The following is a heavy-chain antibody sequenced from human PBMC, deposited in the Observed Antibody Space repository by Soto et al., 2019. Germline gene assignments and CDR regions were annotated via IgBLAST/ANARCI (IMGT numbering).Heavy chain of an antibody. V-gene: IGHV3-30-3*01. CDR2: MSYDGSNK. CDR1: GFTFSSYA. Sequence: QVQLVESGGGVVQPGRSLRLSCAASGFTFSSYAMHWVRQAPGKGLEWVAVMSYDGSNKYYTDSVKVRYTISRDNSKNSLYRKMNAVGAEDPAVYYFARAKAPYSSGCHTRHFDSGGQGTLPTSSP. D-gene: IGHD6-19*01. CDR3: ARAKAPYSSGCHTRHFDS. J-gene: IGHJ4*02.